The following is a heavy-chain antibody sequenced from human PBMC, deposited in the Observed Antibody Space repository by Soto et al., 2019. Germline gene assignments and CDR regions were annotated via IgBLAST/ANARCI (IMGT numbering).Heavy chain of an antibody. J-gene: IGHJ4*02. CDR3: AKDHLTTTVTTVGY. Sequence: QVQLVESGGGVVQPGRSLRLSCAASGFTFSNYGMHWVRQAPGKGLEWVAVISYHGSDKYYADSVKGRFTISGDNSKNTLYLQMDGLRAEDTAVYYCAKDHLTTTVTTVGYWGQGTLVTVSS. V-gene: IGHV3-30*18. CDR1: GFTFSNYG. CDR2: ISYHGSDK. D-gene: IGHD4-17*01.